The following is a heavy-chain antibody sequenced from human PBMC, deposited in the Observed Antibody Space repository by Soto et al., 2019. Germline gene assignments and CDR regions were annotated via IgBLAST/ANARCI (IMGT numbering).Heavy chain of an antibody. D-gene: IGHD6-13*01. V-gene: IGHV1-18*01. CDR1: GYTFTSYG. CDR2: ISAYNGNT. J-gene: IGHJ6*03. CDR3: ARGGGGSSSFDYYYYMDV. Sequence: ASVKVSCKASGYTFTSYGISWVRQAPGQGLEWMGWISAYNGNTNYAQKLQGRVTMTTDTSTSTAYMELRSLRSEDTAVYYCARGGGGSSSFDYYYYMDVWGKGTTVTVSS.